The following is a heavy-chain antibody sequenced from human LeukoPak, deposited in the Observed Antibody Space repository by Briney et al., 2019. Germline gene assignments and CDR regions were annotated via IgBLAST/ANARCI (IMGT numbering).Heavy chain of an antibody. CDR3: ARRRRIAGVGTDALDI. Sequence: SETLSLTCTVSGGSISSYYWSWIRQPPGKGLEWIGNIYYNGDTTYNPSLKSRVTISVDTSKNQFSLKLTSVTAADTAMYYCARRRRIAGVGTDALDIWGQGTMVTVSS. V-gene: IGHV4-59*08. D-gene: IGHD6-13*01. CDR1: GGSISSYY. J-gene: IGHJ3*02. CDR2: IYYNGDT.